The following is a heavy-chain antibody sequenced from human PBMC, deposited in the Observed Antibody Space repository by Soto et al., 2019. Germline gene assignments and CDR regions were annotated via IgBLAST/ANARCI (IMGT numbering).Heavy chain of an antibody. CDR3: AKAVWGYGYFDY. CDR1: GFIFSSYS. Sequence: GGSLRLSCAASGFIFSSYSISWVRQAPWKGLELVSSISGSGDNTYYADSLKGRFTISRDNSKNTLYLQVNGLRAEDTAVYYCAKAVWGYGYFDYCGQGTLVTVCS. J-gene: IGHJ4*02. CDR2: ISGSGDNT. D-gene: IGHD3-10*01. V-gene: IGHV3-23*01.